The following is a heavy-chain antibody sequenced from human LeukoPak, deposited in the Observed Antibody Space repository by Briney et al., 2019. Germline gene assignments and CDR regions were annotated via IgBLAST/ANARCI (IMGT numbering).Heavy chain of an antibody. CDR3: ARGDKWLVTYSFDY. CDR1: GFSFSNYG. V-gene: IGHV3-30*03. CDR2: ISNDGSNK. D-gene: IGHD6-19*01. Sequence: GGSLRLSCAASGFSFSNYGIHWVRQAPGKGLEWVAVISNDGSNKYSADSVKGRFTISRDNSKNTLYLQMNNLRTEDTAVYYCARGDKWLVTYSFDYWGQGTLVTVSS. J-gene: IGHJ4*02.